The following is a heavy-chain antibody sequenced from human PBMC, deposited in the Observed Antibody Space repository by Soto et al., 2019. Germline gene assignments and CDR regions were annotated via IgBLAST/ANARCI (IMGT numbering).Heavy chain of an antibody. D-gene: IGHD6-13*01. J-gene: IGHJ4*02. CDR3: ARYRREAVAGYTLDN. CDR2: IYTSGST. Sequence: PSETLSLTCTVSGASISSYFWSWIRQPAGKGLEWIGRIYTSGSTDYNPSLESRVTISEDTSKSQFSLKVNSMTAADTAVYYCARYRREAVAGYTLDNWGQGILVTVSS. V-gene: IGHV4-4*07. CDR1: GASISSYF.